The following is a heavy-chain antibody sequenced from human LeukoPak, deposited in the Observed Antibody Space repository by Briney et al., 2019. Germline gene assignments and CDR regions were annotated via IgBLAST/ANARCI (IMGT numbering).Heavy chain of an antibody. Sequence: GASVKVSCKASGYTFTSYYMHWVRQAPGQGLEWMGIINPSGGSTSYAQKFQGRVTMTRDTSTSTVYMELSSLRSEDTAVCYCARDLGSSWYEVGYYFDYWGQGTLVTVSS. D-gene: IGHD6-13*01. CDR1: GYTFTSYY. J-gene: IGHJ4*02. CDR2: INPSGGST. CDR3: ARDLGSSWYEVGYYFDY. V-gene: IGHV1-46*01.